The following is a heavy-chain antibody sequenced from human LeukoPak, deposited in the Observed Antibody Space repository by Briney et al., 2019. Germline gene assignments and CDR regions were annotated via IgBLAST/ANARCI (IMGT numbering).Heavy chain of an antibody. CDR1: GLTFSNYW. V-gene: IGHV3-7*03. CDR3: GRAQWSPLPQH. Sequence: GGSLRLSCATSGLTFSNYWMSWVRQAPGKGLEWVANIKQDGSEKYYVDSVKGRFTISRDNAKNSLYLQMNSLTAEDTAVYYCGRAQWSPLPQHWGQGTLVTVSS. D-gene: IGHD6-19*01. J-gene: IGHJ1*01. CDR2: IKQDGSEK.